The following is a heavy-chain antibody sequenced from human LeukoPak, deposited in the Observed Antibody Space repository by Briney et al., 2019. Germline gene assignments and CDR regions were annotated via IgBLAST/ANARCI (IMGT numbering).Heavy chain of an antibody. D-gene: IGHD6-13*01. CDR2: IYSGGST. V-gene: IGHV3-53*01. Sequence: QPGGSLRLSCAASGFTVSSNYMSWVRQAPGKGLEWVSVIYSGGSTYYADSVKGRFNISRDNSKNTLYLQMNSLRVEDTAVYYCVRDFVSSSWMGYWGQGTLVTVFS. CDR3: VRDFVSSSWMGY. J-gene: IGHJ4*02. CDR1: GFTVSSNY.